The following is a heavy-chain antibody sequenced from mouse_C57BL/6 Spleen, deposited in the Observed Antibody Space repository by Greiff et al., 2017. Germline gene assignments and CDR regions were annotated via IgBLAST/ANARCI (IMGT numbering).Heavy chain of an antibody. CDR2: IYPSSGNT. CDR1: GYTFTSYG. CDR3: ANGNYPDWDVDV. V-gene: IGHV1-81*01. D-gene: IGHD2-1*01. J-gene: IGHJ1*03. Sequence: QVQLQQSGAELARPGASVKLSCKASGYTFTSYGISWVKQRTGQGLEWIGDIYPSSGNTYYNEKFKGKATLTADKSSSTAYMELRSLTSEDSEVEVYANGNYPDWDVDVWGTGTTVTVAS.